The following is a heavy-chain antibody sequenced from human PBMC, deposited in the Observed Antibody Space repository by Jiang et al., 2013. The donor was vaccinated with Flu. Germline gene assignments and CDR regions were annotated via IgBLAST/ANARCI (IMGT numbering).Heavy chain of an antibody. CDR1: GGSVSSGSYY. J-gene: IGHJ4*02. CDR3: ARQQPLYDSSGE. Sequence: GLVKPSETLSLTCTVSGGSVSSGSYYWSWIRQPPGKGLEWIGYIYYSGSTNYNPSLKSRVTISVDTSKNQFSLKLSSVTAADTAVYYCARQQPLYDSSGEWGQGTLVTVSS. V-gene: IGHV4-61*01. D-gene: IGHD3-22*01. CDR2: IYYSGST.